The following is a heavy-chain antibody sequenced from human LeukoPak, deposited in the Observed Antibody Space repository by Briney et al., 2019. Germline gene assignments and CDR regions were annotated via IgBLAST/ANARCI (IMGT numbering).Heavy chain of an antibody. Sequence: ASVKVSCKASGGTFSSYAISWVRQAPGQGLEWMGGIIPIFGTANYAQKFQGRVTITADESTSTAYMELSSLRSEDTAVYYCARDSTYCGGDCYLRSGPGMDAWGQGTTVTVSS. CDR3: ARDSTYCGGDCYLRSGPGMDA. CDR1: GGTFSSYA. V-gene: IGHV1-69*13. J-gene: IGHJ6*02. D-gene: IGHD2-21*02. CDR2: IIPIFGTA.